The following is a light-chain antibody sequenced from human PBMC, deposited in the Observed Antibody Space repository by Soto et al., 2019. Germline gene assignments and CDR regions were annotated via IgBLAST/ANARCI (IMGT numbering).Light chain of an antibody. CDR1: QYVSVRF. V-gene: IGKV3-20*01. Sequence: EIVLTQSPGTLSLSPGESATLSCRASQYVSVRFLAWYQQKPGQAPRLLIYGASDRATGIPDRFTGSGSGTDFTLTINRLETEDFAVYFCQQYGSSPQTFGQGTKVEIK. J-gene: IGKJ1*01. CDR3: QQYGSSPQT. CDR2: GAS.